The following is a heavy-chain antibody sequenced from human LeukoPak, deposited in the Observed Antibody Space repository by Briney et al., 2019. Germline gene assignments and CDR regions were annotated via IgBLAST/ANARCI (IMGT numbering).Heavy chain of an antibody. Sequence: SETLSLTCTVSGDSITSTTYYWGWIRQSPGKGLEWIGSIYYSGTTYYNPSLKSRATISVDTSKSQFSLKLTSVTAADTAVYYCARSTSGSYFWADKWGQGTLVTVSS. V-gene: IGHV4-39*01. D-gene: IGHD1-26*01. CDR3: ARSTSGSYFWADK. CDR1: GDSITSTTYY. CDR2: IYYSGTT. J-gene: IGHJ4*02.